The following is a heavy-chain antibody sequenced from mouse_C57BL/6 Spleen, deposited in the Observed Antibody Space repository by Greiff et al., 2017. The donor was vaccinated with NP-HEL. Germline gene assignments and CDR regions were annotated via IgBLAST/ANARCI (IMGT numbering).Heavy chain of an antibody. CDR1: GYTFTSYW. CDR2: IHPSDSDT. V-gene: IGHV1-74*01. Sequence: VQLPPPWSELLQPGASVKVSCKASGYTFTSYWMHWVKQRPGQGLEWIGRIHPSDSDTNYNQKFKGKATLTVDKSSSTAYMQLSSLTSEDSAVYYCAIRLPLDYWGQGTTLTVSS. J-gene: IGHJ2*01. D-gene: IGHD5-5*01. CDR3: AIRLPLDY.